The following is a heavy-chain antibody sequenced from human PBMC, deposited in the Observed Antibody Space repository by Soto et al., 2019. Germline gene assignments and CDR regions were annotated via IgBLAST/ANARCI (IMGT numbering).Heavy chain of an antibody. CDR1: GGTFSSYA. J-gene: IGHJ4*02. Sequence: ASVKVSCKASGGTFSSYAISWVRQAPGQGLEWMGGIIPIFGTANYAQKFQGRVTITADESTSTAYMELSSLRSEDTAVYYCARTYYYDSSGYYGFLDYWGQGTLVTVSS. CDR3: ARTYYYDSSGYYGFLDY. V-gene: IGHV1-69*13. D-gene: IGHD3-22*01. CDR2: IIPIFGTA.